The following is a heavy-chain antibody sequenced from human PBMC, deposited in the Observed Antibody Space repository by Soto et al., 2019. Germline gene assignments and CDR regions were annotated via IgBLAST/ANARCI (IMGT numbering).Heavy chain of an antibody. CDR2: IKPDESEK. J-gene: IGHJ5*02. CDR3: VRGGSKYAS. Sequence: GGSLRLSCTVSGFTFSDSWMSWVRQAPGKGREWVARIKPDESEKKYADSVKGRFSISRDNAKNSMYLQMDSLRGEDTAVYYCVRGGSKYASWGQGTLVTVSS. CDR1: GFTFSDSW. V-gene: IGHV3-7*01. D-gene: IGHD4-4*01.